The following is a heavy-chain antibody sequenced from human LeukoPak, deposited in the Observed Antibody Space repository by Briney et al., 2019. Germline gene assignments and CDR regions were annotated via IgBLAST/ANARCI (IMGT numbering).Heavy chain of an antibody. CDR2: IYYNGAT. Sequence: SVTLSLTCTVSGGSISSGDYYWSWIRQPPGRGLEWIGYIYYNGATYYNPSLKSRVTISVDTSKNQFSLRLSSVTAADTAVYYCASTRGSGYSVYYFDNWGQGALVIVSS. CDR1: GGSISSGDYY. V-gene: IGHV4-30-4*01. CDR3: ASTRGSGYSVYYFDN. D-gene: IGHD3-22*01. J-gene: IGHJ4*02.